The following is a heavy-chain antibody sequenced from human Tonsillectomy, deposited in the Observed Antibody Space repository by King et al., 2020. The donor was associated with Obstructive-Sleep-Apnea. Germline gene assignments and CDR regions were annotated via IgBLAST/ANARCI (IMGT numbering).Heavy chain of an antibody. CDR2: IYYSGST. CDR3: ARTSPGYSYGYYYYGMDV. V-gene: IGHV4-59*01. D-gene: IGHD5-18*01. CDR1: GGSISSYY. Sequence: VQLQESGPGLVKPSETLSLTCTVSGGSISSYYWSWIRQPPGKGLEWIGYIYYSGSTNYNPSPKSRVTISVDTSKNQFSLKLSSVTAADTAVYYCARTSPGYSYGYYYYGMDVWGQGTTVTVSS. J-gene: IGHJ6*02.